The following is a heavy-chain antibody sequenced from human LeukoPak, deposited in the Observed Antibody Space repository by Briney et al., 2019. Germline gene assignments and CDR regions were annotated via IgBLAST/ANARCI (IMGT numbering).Heavy chain of an antibody. CDR1: GFTFSSYW. V-gene: IGHV3-7*01. CDR2: IKQDGREK. J-gene: IGHJ4*02. CDR3: ARDTGGGYSCYDC. D-gene: IGHD5-18*01. Sequence: GGSLRLSCAASGFTFSSYWMTRIREAPGKGLEWGANIKQDGREKYYVDSVKGRFTISRDNAKNSLYLQMNSLRAEDTAVYYCARDTGGGYSCYDCWGQGTLVTVSS.